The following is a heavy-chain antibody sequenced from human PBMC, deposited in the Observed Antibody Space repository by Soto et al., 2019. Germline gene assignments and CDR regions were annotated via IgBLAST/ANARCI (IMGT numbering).Heavy chain of an antibody. V-gene: IGHV1-18*01. CDR2: ISGYNGNT. CDR1: GYTFTNYG. CDR3: AREGQAPYYYYGMDV. J-gene: IGHJ6*02. Sequence: QVQVVQSGDEVKKPGASVKVSCKASGYTFTNYGFSWVRQAPGQGLEWMGRISGYNGNTKYAEKFQGRVTMTTDTSTSTAHMELRSLRSDDTAVDYCAREGQAPYYYYGMDVWGQGTAVTVSS.